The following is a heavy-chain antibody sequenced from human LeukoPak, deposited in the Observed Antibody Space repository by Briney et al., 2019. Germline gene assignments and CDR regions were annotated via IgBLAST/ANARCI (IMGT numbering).Heavy chain of an antibody. V-gene: IGHV4-59*08. D-gene: IGHD3-16*02. CDR3: ARHFTLSPYVWGSYRSKKYNWFDP. Sequence: PSEALSLTCTVSGGSISSYYWSWIRHPPGKGLEWVVYIYYSGGTNYNPPLKSRVTISLDTSKNKFSLKLSYVTAADTAVYYCARHFTLSPYVWGSYRSKKYNWFDPWGQGTLVTVS. J-gene: IGHJ5*02. CDR2: IYYSGGT. CDR1: GGSISSYY.